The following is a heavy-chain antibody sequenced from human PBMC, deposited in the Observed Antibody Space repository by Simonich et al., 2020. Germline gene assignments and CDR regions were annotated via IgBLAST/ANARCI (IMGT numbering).Heavy chain of an antibody. D-gene: IGHD3-22*01. J-gene: IGHJ3*02. CDR3: ARGRYYYDSSGYYYDAFDI. CDR2: INPNSGGT. CDR1: GYTFTGYY. V-gene: IGHV1-2*02. Sequence: QVQLVQSGAEVKKPGASVKVSCKASGYTFTGYYMNWVRQAPGKGLEGMGWINPNSGGTNYEQNVQGRVTMTRETAISTAYMELSRLRSDDTAVYYCARGRYYYDSSGYYYDAFDIWGQGTMVTVSS.